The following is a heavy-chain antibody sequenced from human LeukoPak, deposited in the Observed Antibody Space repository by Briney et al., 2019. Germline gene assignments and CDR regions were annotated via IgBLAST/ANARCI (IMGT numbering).Heavy chain of an antibody. CDR2: INPNSGNT. V-gene: IGHV1-8*02. J-gene: IGHJ4*02. CDR3: ARGLAYCGGDCYNDY. CDR1: GYTFTGYY. Sequence: ASVKVSCKASGYTFTGYYMPWVRQAPGQGLEWMGWINPNSGNTGYAQKFQGRVTMTRNTSISTAYMELSSLRSEDTAVYYCARGLAYCGGDCYNDYWGQGTLVTVSS. D-gene: IGHD2-21*02.